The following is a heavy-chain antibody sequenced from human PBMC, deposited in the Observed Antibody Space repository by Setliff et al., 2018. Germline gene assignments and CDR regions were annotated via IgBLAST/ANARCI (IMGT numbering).Heavy chain of an antibody. CDR3: ARALPLGFRSALIP. D-gene: IGHD3-16*02. CDR1: GGSISSSNW. CDR2: IYHSGST. J-gene: IGHJ5*02. Sequence: SLTCAVSGGSISSSNWWSWVRQPPGKGLEWIGEIYHSGSTNYNPSLKSRVTISVDKSKNQFSLKLSSVTAADTAVYYCARALPLGFRSALIPWGQGTLVTVSS. V-gene: IGHV4-4*02.